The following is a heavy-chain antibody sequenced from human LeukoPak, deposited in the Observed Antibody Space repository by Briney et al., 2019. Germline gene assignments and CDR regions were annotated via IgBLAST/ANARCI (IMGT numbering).Heavy chain of an antibody. V-gene: IGHV1-18*01. J-gene: IGHJ4*02. Sequence: ASVKVSCKASGYTLRSYGITWVRQAPGQGLEWMGWISAYNGNTKYPQKLQGRVTMTEDTSTDTAHMELSSLRSEDTAVYYCATYSSGWSHLGYYFDYWGQGTLVTVSS. CDR2: ISAYNGNT. CDR3: ATYSSGWSHLGYYFDY. D-gene: IGHD6-19*01. CDR1: GYTLRSYG.